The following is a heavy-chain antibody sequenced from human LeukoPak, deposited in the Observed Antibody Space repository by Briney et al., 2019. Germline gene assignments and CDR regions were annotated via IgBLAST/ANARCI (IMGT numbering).Heavy chain of an antibody. CDR2: IYYSGST. CDR1: GGSISSSSYY. J-gene: IGHJ3*02. CDR3: ARDPYDFWSGPSRNDAFDI. V-gene: IGHV4-39*02. Sequence: PSETLSLTCTVSGGSISSSSYYWGWIRQPPGKGLEWIGSIYYSGSTYYNPSLKSRVTISVDTSKNQFSLKLSSVTAADTAVYYCARDPYDFWSGPSRNDAFDIWGQGTMVTVSS. D-gene: IGHD3-3*01.